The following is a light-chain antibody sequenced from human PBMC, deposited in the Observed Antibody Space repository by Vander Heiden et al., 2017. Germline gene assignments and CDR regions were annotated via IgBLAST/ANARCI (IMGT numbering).Light chain of an antibody. J-gene: IGKJ1*01. CDR1: QSVSSN. V-gene: IGKV3-15*01. Sequence: EIVMTQSPATLSVSPGERATLSCRASQSVSSNLAWYQQKPGQAPRLLIYGASTRANGIPDRFSGSGYGTEFTLTSSSRQYEDFAVYYWQQDNTLPAFGQGTKVEIK. CDR2: GAS. CDR3: QQDNTLPA.